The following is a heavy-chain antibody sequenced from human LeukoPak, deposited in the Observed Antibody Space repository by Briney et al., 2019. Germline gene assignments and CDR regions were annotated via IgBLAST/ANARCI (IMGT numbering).Heavy chain of an antibody. CDR3: ATAPRNYYDSSVGFDY. V-gene: IGHV1-24*01. CDR1: GYTLTELS. Sequence: GASVKVSCKVSGYTLTELSMHWVRQAPGKGLEWMGGFDPEDGETIYTQKFQGRVTMTEDTSTDTAYMELSSLRAEDTAVYYCATAPRNYYDSSVGFDYWGQGTLVSVSS. CDR2: FDPEDGET. J-gene: IGHJ4*02. D-gene: IGHD3-22*01.